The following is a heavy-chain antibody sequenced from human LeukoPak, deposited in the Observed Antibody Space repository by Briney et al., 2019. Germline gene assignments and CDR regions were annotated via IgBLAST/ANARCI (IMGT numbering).Heavy chain of an antibody. Sequence: GGSLRLSCAASGFTFSDYYMSWIRQAPGKGLEWVSAISGSGGSTYYADSVKGRFTISRDNSKNTLYLQMNSLRAEDTAVYYCAKGYDILTGSYYFDYWGQGTLVTVSS. CDR2: ISGSGGST. CDR3: AKGYDILTGSYYFDY. J-gene: IGHJ4*02. V-gene: IGHV3-23*01. CDR1: GFTFSDYY. D-gene: IGHD3-9*01.